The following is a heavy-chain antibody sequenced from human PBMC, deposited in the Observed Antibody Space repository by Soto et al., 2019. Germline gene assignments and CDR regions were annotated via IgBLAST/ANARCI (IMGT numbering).Heavy chain of an antibody. CDR1: GFTFDDYA. V-gene: IGHV3-9*01. CDR3: AKDRTHHVIAVAGPTYFDY. J-gene: IGHJ4*02. CDR2: ISWNSGSI. Sequence: EVQLVESGGGLVQPGRSLRLSCAASGFTFDDYAMHWVRQAPGKGLEWVSGISWNSGSIGYADSVKGRFTISRDNAKNSLYLQMNSLRAEDTALYYCAKDRTHHVIAVAGPTYFDYWGQGTLVTVSS. D-gene: IGHD6-19*01.